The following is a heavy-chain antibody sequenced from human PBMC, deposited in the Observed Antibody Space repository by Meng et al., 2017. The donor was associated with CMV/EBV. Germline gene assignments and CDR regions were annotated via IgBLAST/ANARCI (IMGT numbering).Heavy chain of an antibody. CDR3: ARDRYQLLVSVGRFNWFDP. CDR1: GGTFSSYA. Sequence: SVKVSCKASGGTFSSYAISWVRQAPGQGLEWMGGIIPILGIANYAQKFQGRVTITTDESTSTAYMELSSLRSEDTAVYYCARDRYQLLVSVGRFNWFDPWGQGTLVTVSS. D-gene: IGHD2-2*01. CDR2: IIPILGIA. J-gene: IGHJ5*02. V-gene: IGHV1-69*10.